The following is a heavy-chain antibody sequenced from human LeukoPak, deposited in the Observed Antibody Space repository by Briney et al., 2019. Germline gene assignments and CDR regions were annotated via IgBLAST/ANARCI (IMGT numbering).Heavy chain of an antibody. CDR1: GGSFRGYY. D-gene: IGHD6-13*01. CDR2: INHSGST. Sequence: SETLSLTCAVYGGSFRGYYWSWIRQPPGKGLEWIGEINHSGSTNYNPSLKSRVTISVDTSKNQFSLKLSSVTAADTAVYYCARRPIAAAGSNWFDPWGQGTLVTVSS. CDR3: ARRPIAAAGSNWFDP. J-gene: IGHJ5*02. V-gene: IGHV4-34*01.